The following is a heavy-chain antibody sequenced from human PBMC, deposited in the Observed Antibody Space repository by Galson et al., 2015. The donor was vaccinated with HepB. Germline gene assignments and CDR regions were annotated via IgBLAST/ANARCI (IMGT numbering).Heavy chain of an antibody. Sequence: SLRLSCAASGFTFSSYWMSWVRQAPGKGLEWVANIKQDGSEKYYVDSVKGRFTISRDNAKNSLYLQMNSLRAEDTAVYYCARDWDSYGYVLLDYWGQGTLVTVSS. V-gene: IGHV3-7*03. J-gene: IGHJ4*02. CDR1: GFTFSSYW. D-gene: IGHD5-18*01. CDR3: ARDWDSYGYVLLDY. CDR2: IKQDGSEK.